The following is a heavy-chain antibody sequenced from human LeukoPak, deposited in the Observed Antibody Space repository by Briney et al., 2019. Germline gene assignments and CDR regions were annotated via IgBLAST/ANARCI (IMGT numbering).Heavy chain of an antibody. CDR3: ARGLWFGELRPFHYYMDV. D-gene: IGHD3-10*01. CDR1: GGSFSGYY. CDR2: INHSGST. Sequence: SETLSLTCAVYGGSFSGYYWSWIRQPPGKGLEWLGEINHSGSTNYNPSLKSRVTISVDTSKNQFSLKLSSVTAADTAVYYCARGLWFGELRPFHYYMDVWGKGTTVTISS. V-gene: IGHV4-34*01. J-gene: IGHJ6*03.